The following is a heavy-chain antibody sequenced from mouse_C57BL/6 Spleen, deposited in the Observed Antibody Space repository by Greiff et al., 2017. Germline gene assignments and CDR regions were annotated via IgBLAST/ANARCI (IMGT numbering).Heavy chain of an antibody. Sequence: QVQLQQPGAELVMPGASVKLSCKASGYTFNSYWMHWVKQRPGQGLEWIGGIDPADSYTNYNQKFKGKSTLTADKSSNTAYMQLSSLTSEDSAVYYCAIGNYGNYEVYAVDYWGQGTSVTVSS. CDR3: AIGNYGNYEVYAVDY. CDR2: IDPADSYT. CDR1: GYTFNSYW. J-gene: IGHJ4*01. V-gene: IGHV1-69*01. D-gene: IGHD2-1*01.